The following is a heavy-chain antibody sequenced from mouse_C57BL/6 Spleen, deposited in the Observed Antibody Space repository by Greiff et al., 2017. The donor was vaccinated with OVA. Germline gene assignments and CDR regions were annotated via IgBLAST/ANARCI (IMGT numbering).Heavy chain of an antibody. CDR3: ARGGDYGGYWYFDV. J-gene: IGHJ1*03. CDR1: GFTFSDYY. CDR2: INYDGSST. Sequence: EVKLVESEGGLVQPGSSMKLSCTASGFTFSDYYMAWVRQVPEKGLEWVANINYDGSSTYYLDSLKSRFIISRDNAKNILYLQMSSLKSEDTATYYCARGGDYGGYWYFDVWGTGTTVTVSS. D-gene: IGHD2-4*01. V-gene: IGHV5-16*01.